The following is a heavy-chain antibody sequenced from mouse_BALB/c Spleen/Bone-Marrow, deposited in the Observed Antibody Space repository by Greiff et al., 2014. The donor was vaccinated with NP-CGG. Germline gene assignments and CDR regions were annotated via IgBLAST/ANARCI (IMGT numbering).Heavy chain of an antibody. Sequence: DVQLVESGGGLVKSGGSLKLSCAASGFTFNNYGVSWVRQTPEKRLEWVATISGGGSYNFYPDSVKGRFTISRDNAKNDLYLQLSSLRSEDTALYYCARHAYYDQTEVSFVYWGQGTLVTVSA. CDR3: ARHAYYDQTEVSFVY. D-gene: IGHD2-4*01. V-gene: IGHV5-9-2*01. J-gene: IGHJ3*01. CDR2: ISGGGSYN. CDR1: GFTFNNYG.